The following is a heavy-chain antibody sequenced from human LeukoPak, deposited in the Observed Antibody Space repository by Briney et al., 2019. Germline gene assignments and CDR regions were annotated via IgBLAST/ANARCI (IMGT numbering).Heavy chain of an antibody. CDR2: IHQDGGDK. D-gene: IGHD3-16*01. CDR1: GFXFSSYW. V-gene: IGHV3-7*05. Sequence: GGSLRLSCAASGFXFSSYWMTWVRQTPGKGLEWVASIHQDGGDKFYVDSVKGRFTVSRDNAKNSLYLQMDSLRAEDTAVYYCARRGVDYWGQGTLVTVSS. CDR3: ARRGVDY. J-gene: IGHJ4*02.